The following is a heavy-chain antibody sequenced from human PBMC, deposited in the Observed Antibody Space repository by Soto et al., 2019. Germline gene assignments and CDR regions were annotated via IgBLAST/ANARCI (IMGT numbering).Heavy chain of an antibody. CDR3: AREISLSAGSYFDY. J-gene: IGHJ4*02. Sequence: LRLSCTASGFTLNTYNMNWVRQAPGKGLEWVSYISSSSYTIKYADSVEGRFTVSRDNGKKSLYLQMNSLRDEDTAVHFCAREISLSAGSYFDYWGQGTLVTVSS. D-gene: IGHD3-10*01. CDR1: GFTLNTYN. V-gene: IGHV3-48*02. CDR2: ISSSSYTI.